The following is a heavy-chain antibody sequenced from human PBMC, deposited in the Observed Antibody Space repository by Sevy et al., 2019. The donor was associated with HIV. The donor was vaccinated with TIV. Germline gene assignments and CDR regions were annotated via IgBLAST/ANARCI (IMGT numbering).Heavy chain of an antibody. D-gene: IGHD4-4*01. CDR1: GGSVRSDNYY. V-gene: IGHV4-61*01. J-gene: IGHJ6*02. CDR3: ARGRGTTVTTTLNYYYAMDV. Sequence: SETLSLICTVSGGSVRSDNYYWSWIRQPPGKGLEWIGYVYYGGSTNYSPSLKSRVTISIDTSKNQFSLKLSSVTAADTAVYYCARGRGTTVTTTLNYYYAMDVWGQGTTVTVSS. CDR2: VYYGGST.